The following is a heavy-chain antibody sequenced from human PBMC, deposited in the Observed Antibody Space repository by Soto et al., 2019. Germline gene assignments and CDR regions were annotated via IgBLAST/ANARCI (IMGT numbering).Heavy chain of an antibody. V-gene: IGHV3-23*01. CDR2: ISGSGGST. J-gene: IGHJ5*02. Sequence: EVQLLESGGGLVQPGGSLRLSCAASGFTFSSYAMSWVRQAPGKGLEWVSAISGSGGSTYYADSVKGRFNISRDNSKNTPYLQMNSLRAEDTAVYYCANAPGDAFDPWGQGTLVTVSS. D-gene: IGHD4-17*01. CDR3: ANAPGDAFDP. CDR1: GFTFSSYA.